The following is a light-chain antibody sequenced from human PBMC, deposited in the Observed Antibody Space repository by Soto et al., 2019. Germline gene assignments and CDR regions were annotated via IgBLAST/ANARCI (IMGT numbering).Light chain of an antibody. CDR2: DAS. Sequence: IQLTQSPSSLSASVGDRVTISCRASQGNNSFVAWYQQKSGKAPKLLIYDASSLESGVPSRFSGSGSGTEFTLTISSLQPDDFATYYCQQYNSYSYTFGQGTKLEIK. V-gene: IGKV1-5*01. CDR3: QQYNSYSYT. J-gene: IGKJ2*01. CDR1: QGNNSF.